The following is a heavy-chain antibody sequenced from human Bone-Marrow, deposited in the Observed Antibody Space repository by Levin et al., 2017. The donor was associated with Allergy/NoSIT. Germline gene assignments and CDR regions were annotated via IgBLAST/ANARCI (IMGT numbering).Heavy chain of an antibody. CDR3: ARDDYGMDV. V-gene: IGHV3-30*04. Sequence: GGSLRLSCAASGFTFSNYAMHWVRQAPGKGLEWVAVISYDGSNKYYADSVKGRFTISRDNSKNTLYVQMNSLRAEDTAVYYCARDDYGMDVWGQGTTVTVSS. CDR2: ISYDGSNK. J-gene: IGHJ6*02. CDR1: GFTFSNYA.